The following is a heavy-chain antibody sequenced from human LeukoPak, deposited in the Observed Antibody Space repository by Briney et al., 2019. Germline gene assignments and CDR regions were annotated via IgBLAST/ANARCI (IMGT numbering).Heavy chain of an antibody. CDR2: ISSSSSTI. CDR1: GFTFSSYS. CDR3: ARLSSSGWYEADAFDI. D-gene: IGHD6-19*01. J-gene: IGHJ3*02. Sequence: GGSLRLSCAASGFTFSSYSMNWVREAPGKGLEGVSYISSSSSTIYYADSVKGRFTISRDNAKNSLYLQMNSLRAEDTAVYYCARLSSSGWYEADAFDIWGQGTMVTVSS. V-gene: IGHV3-48*01.